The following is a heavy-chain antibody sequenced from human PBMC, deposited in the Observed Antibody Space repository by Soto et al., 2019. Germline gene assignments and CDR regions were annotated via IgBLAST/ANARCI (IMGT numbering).Heavy chain of an antibody. V-gene: IGHV3-23*01. CDR3: AKGFDYGDTKPIDH. CDR1: GFGFSTHA. CDR2: ITNTGITT. J-gene: IGHJ4*02. Sequence: VSLRLSCAASGFGFSTHALSWVRQAPGKGLEWLSSITNTGITTHYADSVKGRFTISRENSRNTLHLQMNNLRVDDTAVYYCAKGFDYGDTKPIDHWGQGTLVTVSS. D-gene: IGHD4-17*01.